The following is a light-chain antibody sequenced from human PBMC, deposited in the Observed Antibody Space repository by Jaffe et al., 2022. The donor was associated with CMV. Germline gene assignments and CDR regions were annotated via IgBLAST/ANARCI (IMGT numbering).Light chain of an antibody. CDR3: LQDYIYPWT. V-gene: IGKV1-6*01. CDR2: AAS. Sequence: AIQMTQSPSSLSASVGDRVTLTCRASQGIRSALGWYQQKPGKAPKLLIYAASSLQSGVPSRFRGSGSDTNFTLTISSLQPEDFATFYCLQDYIYPWTFGQGTKVEIK. CDR1: QGIRSA. J-gene: IGKJ1*01.